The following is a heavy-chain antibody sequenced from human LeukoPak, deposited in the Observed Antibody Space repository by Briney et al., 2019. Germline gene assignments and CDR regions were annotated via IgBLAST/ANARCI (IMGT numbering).Heavy chain of an antibody. CDR2: IWYDGSNK. V-gene: IGHV3-33*01. CDR3: ARSLVHYYDSSGYSH. J-gene: IGHJ4*02. D-gene: IGHD3-22*01. Sequence: GGSLRLSCAASGFTFSSYGMDWVRQAPGKGLEWVALIWYDGSNKYYADSVKGRFTISRDNSKNTLYLQMNSLRAEGTAVYYCARSLVHYYDSSGYSHWGQGTLVTVSS. CDR1: GFTFSSYG.